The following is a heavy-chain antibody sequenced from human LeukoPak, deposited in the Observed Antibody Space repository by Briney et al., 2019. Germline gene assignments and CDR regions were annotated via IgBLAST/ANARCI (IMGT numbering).Heavy chain of an antibody. D-gene: IGHD5-24*01. CDR2: INSDGGST. J-gene: IGHJ4*02. V-gene: IGHV3-74*01. CDR3: ARRIQGMAPYYFDY. CDR1: GFTFSSYC. Sequence: GGSVRLSCTASGFTFSSYCMHWVRQSPGKGLVWVSRINSDGGSTSYADSVKGRFTISRDNAKNTLYLQMNSLRAEDTAVYYCARRIQGMAPYYFDYWGQGTLVTVSS.